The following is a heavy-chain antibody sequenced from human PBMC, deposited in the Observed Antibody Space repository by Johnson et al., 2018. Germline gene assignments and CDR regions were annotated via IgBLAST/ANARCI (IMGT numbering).Heavy chain of an antibody. CDR3: AGRPQTYRPPGWPYFDF. CDR2: IWYDGSNK. Sequence: QVQLVQSGGGAVQPGSSLRLSCTASGFVFNSHGMHWVRQAPGKGPEWVASIWYDGSNKYYADSVQGRFTISRDNSKNPLYLQMNSLKVGDTAVYYCAGRPQTYRPPGWPYFDFWGQGTRVAVSS. D-gene: IGHD1-26*01. CDR1: GFVFNSHG. V-gene: IGHV3-33*01. J-gene: IGHJ3*01.